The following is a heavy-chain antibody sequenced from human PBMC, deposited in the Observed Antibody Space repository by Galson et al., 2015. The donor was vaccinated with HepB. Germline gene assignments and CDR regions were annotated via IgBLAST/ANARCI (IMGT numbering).Heavy chain of an antibody. CDR1: GYTFSRYG. CDR3: ARGGYSYGKFDY. D-gene: IGHD5-18*01. CDR2: ISGDNANT. Sequence: PVKVSCKASGYTFSRYGISWVRQAPGQGLEWMGWISGDNANTNYAQKLQGRVTMTTDTSTSTAYMELTSLRSDDTAVYYCARGGYSYGKFDYWGQGTLVTVSS. J-gene: IGHJ4*02. V-gene: IGHV1-18*01.